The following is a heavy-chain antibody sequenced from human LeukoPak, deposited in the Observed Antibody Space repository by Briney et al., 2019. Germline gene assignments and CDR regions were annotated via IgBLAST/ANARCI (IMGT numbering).Heavy chain of an antibody. Sequence: GGSLRLSCAASGFTVSYNYMSWVRQAPGKGLEWVSVIYSGGGTNYADSVKGRFTISRDNSKNTLYLQMSSLKAEDTAIYYCAKRGPGTPTPTHYFHYWGQGTLVPVSS. CDR2: IYSGGGT. D-gene: IGHD1-1*01. J-gene: IGHJ4*02. V-gene: IGHV3-53*01. CDR1: GFTVSYNY. CDR3: AKRGPGTPTPTHYFHY.